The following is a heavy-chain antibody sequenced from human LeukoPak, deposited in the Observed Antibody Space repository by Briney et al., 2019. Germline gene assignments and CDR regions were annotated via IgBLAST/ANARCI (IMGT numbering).Heavy chain of an antibody. Sequence: GGSLRLSCAVSGFTFSSYWMSWVRQAPGKGLEWVANIKQDGSEKYYVDSVKGRFTISRDNAKNSLYLQMNSLRADDTAVFYCARGLTVDFWGQGTLVTVFS. CDR1: GFTFSSYW. CDR2: IKQDGSEK. D-gene: IGHD4/OR15-4a*01. J-gene: IGHJ4*02. CDR3: ARGLTVDF. V-gene: IGHV3-7*04.